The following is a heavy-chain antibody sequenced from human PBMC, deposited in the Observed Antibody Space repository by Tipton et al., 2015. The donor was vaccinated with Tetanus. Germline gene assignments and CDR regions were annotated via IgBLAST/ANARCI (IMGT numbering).Heavy chain of an antibody. J-gene: IGHJ4*02. CDR1: GGSFSGYY. CDR2: INHSGST. CDR3: ARRYSSSWYTFDY. V-gene: IGHV4-34*01. Sequence: LRLSCAVYGGSFSGYYWSWIRQPPGKGLEWIGEINHSGSTNYNPSLKSRVTISVDTSKTQFSLKLSSVTAADTAVYYCARRYSSSWYTFDYWGQGTLVTVSS. D-gene: IGHD6-13*01.